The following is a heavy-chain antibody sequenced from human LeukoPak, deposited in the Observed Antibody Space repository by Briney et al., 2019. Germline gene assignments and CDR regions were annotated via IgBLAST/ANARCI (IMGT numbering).Heavy chain of an antibody. Sequence: PSETLSPTCTVSGGSMSSYYWSWIRQPPGKGLEWIGYVSDSGSTNSNPSLKSRVTISLDTSKNQFSLKLSAVTAADTAVYYCARVTSGVDYWGQGTLVTVSS. D-gene: IGHD5-12*01. CDR2: VSDSGST. CDR3: ARVTSGVDY. J-gene: IGHJ4*02. V-gene: IGHV4-59*12. CDR1: GGSMSSYY.